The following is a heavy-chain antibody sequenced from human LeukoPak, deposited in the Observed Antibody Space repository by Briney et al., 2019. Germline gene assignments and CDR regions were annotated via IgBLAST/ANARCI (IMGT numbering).Heavy chain of an antibody. J-gene: IGHJ4*02. CDR1: GCSFSTYA. CDR3: AKERDAKGYFDY. Sequence: GGSLRLSCAASGCSFSTYAMSWVRQAPGQGLEWVSASGGSGKTYYPDSVKGRFTISRDNSKNTLFLQMNGLRAEDTAVYYCAKERDAKGYFDYWGQGTLVTVSS. V-gene: IGHV3-23*01. CDR2: SGGSGKT.